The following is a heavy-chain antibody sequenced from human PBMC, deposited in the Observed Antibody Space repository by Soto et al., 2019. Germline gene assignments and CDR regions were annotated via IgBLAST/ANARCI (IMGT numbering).Heavy chain of an antibody. CDR1: GFTFSSYV. CDR3: ATTLIRGVITTYFDY. CDR2: ISHDGSDK. Sequence: QVQLVESGGGVVQPGRSLRLSCAASGFTFSSYVIHWVRQAPGKGLDWVAVISHDGSDKYYADSVKGRFTISRDNSKNSLYLQMNRLRAEDTAVYYCATTLIRGVITTYFDYWGQGTLLTVSS. J-gene: IGHJ4*02. V-gene: IGHV3-30-3*01. D-gene: IGHD3-10*01.